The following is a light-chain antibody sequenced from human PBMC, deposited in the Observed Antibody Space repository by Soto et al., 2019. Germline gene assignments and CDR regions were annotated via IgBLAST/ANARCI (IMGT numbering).Light chain of an antibody. J-gene: IGLJ2*01. CDR1: SSDIGGYNY. Sequence: ALTQPPSASGSPGQSVAISCTGTSSDIGGYNYVSWYQQHPGKAPKLMIFEVSQRPSGVPDRFSGSKSGNTASLTVSGLQAEDEADYYCSSYAGSNNLVFGGGTKLTVL. CDR3: SSYAGSNNLV. CDR2: EVS. V-gene: IGLV2-8*01.